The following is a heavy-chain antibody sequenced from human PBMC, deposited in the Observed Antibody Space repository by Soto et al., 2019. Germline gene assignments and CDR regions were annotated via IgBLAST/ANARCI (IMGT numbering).Heavy chain of an antibody. V-gene: IGHV3-23*01. J-gene: IGHJ4*02. CDR1: GFTFSSYA. Sequence: GGSLRLSCAASGFTFSSYAMSWVRQAPGKGLEWVSAISGSGGSTYNADSVKGRFTISRDNSKNTMYLQMNSMRAEDTAVYYCAKSAGKQLVPDYWGQGTLVTVSS. D-gene: IGHD6-13*01. CDR3: AKSAGKQLVPDY. CDR2: ISGSGGST.